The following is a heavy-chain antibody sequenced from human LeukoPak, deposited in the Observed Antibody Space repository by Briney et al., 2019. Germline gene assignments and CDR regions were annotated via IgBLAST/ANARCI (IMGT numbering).Heavy chain of an antibody. J-gene: IGHJ6*02. Sequence: GESLKISCKGSGYSFTSYWIGWVRQMPGKGLEWMGIIYPGDSDTRYSPSFQGQVTISADKSIRTAYLQWSSLQASDTAMYYCARGVEYSSSWYSSYYYGMDVWGQGTTVTVSS. CDR2: IYPGDSDT. D-gene: IGHD6-13*01. CDR1: GYSFTSYW. CDR3: ARGVEYSSSWYSSYYYGMDV. V-gene: IGHV5-51*01.